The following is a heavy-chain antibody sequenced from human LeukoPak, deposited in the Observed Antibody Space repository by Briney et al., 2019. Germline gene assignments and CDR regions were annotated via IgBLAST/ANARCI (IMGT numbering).Heavy chain of an antibody. D-gene: IGHD4/OR15-4a*01. CDR1: GFTFSSYS. CDR2: ISSSSSYI. V-gene: IGHV3-21*01. J-gene: IGHJ6*04. Sequence: GESLRLSCAASGFTFSSYSMNWVRQAPGKGLEWVSSISSSSSYIYYADSVKGRFTISRDNAKSSLYLQMNSLRAEDTAVYYCARDRVPLDCGMDVWGKGTTVTVSS. CDR3: ARDRVPLDCGMDV.